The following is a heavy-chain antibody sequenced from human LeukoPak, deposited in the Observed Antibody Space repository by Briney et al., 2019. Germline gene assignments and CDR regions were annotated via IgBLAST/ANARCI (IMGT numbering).Heavy chain of an antibody. D-gene: IGHD5-18*01. CDR2: INHSGST. V-gene: IGHV4-34*01. CDR3: ARIRLPGYSYGLAIAY. CDR1: GGSFSGYY. Sequence: SETLSLTCAVYGGSFSGYYWSWIRQPPGKGLEWIGEINHSGSTNYNPSLKSRVTISVDTSKNQFSLKLSSVTAAGTAVYYCARIRLPGYSYGLAIAYWGQGTLVTVSS. J-gene: IGHJ4*02.